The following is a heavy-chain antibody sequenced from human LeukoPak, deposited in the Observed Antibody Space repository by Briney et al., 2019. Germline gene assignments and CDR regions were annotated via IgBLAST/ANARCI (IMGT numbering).Heavy chain of an antibody. V-gene: IGHV3-30*02. CDR1: GFTFSSYG. CDR2: IRSDETNK. J-gene: IGHJ4*02. CDR3: AKAERWLQITLDC. D-gene: IGHD5-24*01. Sequence: PGGSLRLSCAASGFTFSSYGMHWVRQAPGKGLEWVAFIRSDETNKYYADSVKGRFTISRDNSKNTLYLQMNSLRAEDTAVYYCAKAERWLQITLDCWGQGTLVTVSS.